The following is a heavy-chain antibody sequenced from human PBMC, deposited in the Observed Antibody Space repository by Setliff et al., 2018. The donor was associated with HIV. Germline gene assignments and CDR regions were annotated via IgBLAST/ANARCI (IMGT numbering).Heavy chain of an antibody. Sequence: ASVKVSCKASGYAFTSQFMHWVQQAPGQGLEWMGIISPSGDRTTYAQRFRGRVTMTRDTSISTAYMELSRLRSDDTAVYYCARGGVLRYFDWLHQGHRDYFDYWGQGTLVTVSS. V-gene: IGHV1-46*01. D-gene: IGHD3-9*01. J-gene: IGHJ4*02. CDR2: ISPSGDRT. CDR1: GYAFTSQF. CDR3: ARGGVLRYFDWLHQGHRDYFDY.